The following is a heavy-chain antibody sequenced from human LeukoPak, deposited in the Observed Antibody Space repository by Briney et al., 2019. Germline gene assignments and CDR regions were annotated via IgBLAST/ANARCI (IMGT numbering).Heavy chain of an antibody. D-gene: IGHD5-24*01. Sequence: GGSLRLSCAASGFTFSSYEMNWVRQAPGKGLEWVSYISSSGSTIYYADSVKGRFTISRDNAKNSLYLQMNSLRAEDTAVYYCARDKKRWLQLGSFDYWGQGTLVTVSS. J-gene: IGHJ4*02. V-gene: IGHV3-48*03. CDR3: ARDKKRWLQLGSFDY. CDR1: GFTFSSYE. CDR2: ISSSGSTI.